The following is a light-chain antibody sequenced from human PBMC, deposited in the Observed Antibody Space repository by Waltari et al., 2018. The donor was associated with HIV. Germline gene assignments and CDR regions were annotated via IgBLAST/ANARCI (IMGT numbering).Light chain of an antibody. Sequence: EIVLTQSPGTLSLSPGESVTLSCRASQSVNINHLAWYQHKPGQSPRLLISCTSDRATGIPDRFSGSGSGTDFSLTINRLEPEDFAIYYCQQYTSSPTFGQGTKVDMK. CDR1: QSVNINH. CDR2: CTS. CDR3: QQYTSSPT. J-gene: IGKJ1*01. V-gene: IGKV3-20*01.